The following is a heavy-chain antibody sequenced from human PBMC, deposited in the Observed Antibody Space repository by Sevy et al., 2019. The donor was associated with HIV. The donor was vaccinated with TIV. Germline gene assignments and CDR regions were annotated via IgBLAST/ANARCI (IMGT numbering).Heavy chain of an antibody. Sequence: GGSLRLSCAASGFTFSSYAMNWVRQAPGKGLEWVSSISSSGRSTYYADSVEGRFTISRDNSENTLYLQMNSLRADDTAVYYCAKGYCSGGSCPRDYNYYGMDVWGQGTTVTVSS. J-gene: IGHJ6*02. CDR1: GFTFSSYA. D-gene: IGHD2-15*01. CDR3: AKGYCSGGSCPRDYNYYGMDV. CDR2: ISSSGRST. V-gene: IGHV3-23*01.